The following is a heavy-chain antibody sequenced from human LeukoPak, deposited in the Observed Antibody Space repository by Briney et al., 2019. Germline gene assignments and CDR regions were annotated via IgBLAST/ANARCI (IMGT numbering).Heavy chain of an antibody. CDR1: GFTFSSYA. J-gene: IGHJ4*02. CDR3: AKSDHGFWTGYKK. CDR2: ITASGDST. V-gene: IGHV3-23*01. Sequence: PGGSLRLSCAASGFTFSSYAMSWVRQVPGKGLEWVSAITASGDSTYYADSVKGRFTISRDNSKNTLYLQMNSPRADDTAVYYCAKSDHGFWTGYKKWGQGTLVTVSS. D-gene: IGHD3/OR15-3a*01.